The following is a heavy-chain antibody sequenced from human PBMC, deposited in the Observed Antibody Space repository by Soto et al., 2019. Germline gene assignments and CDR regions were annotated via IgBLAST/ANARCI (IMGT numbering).Heavy chain of an antibody. D-gene: IGHD3-16*01. CDR2: IFGSGAPT. J-gene: IGHJ3*01. Sequence: EVQLLESGGGLVQPGGSLRLSCAASGYTFSNYAMSWVRQAPGKGLQWVSTIFGSGAPTHYADSVKGRFAISRDNSNNTLFLQMNSLKDVDTAVYYCTREASTWGFAFDLWGQGTRVAVSS. V-gene: IGHV3-23*01. CDR1: GYTFSNYA. CDR3: TREASTWGFAFDL.